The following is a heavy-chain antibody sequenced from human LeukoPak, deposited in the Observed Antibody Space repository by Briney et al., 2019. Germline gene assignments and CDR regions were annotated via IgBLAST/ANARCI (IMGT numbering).Heavy chain of an antibody. CDR2: LRFDGSNK. D-gene: IGHD3-10*01. Sequence: GGSLRLSCVVSGFSFDLSAMHWVRQAPGKGLEWVAFLRFDGSNKYYADSVQGRFTISRDNSKNTLYLQMNSLETEDTAVYYCAKDPFGSWTYYTNYFDYWGQGTLVTVSS. CDR1: GFSFDLSA. J-gene: IGHJ4*02. V-gene: IGHV3-30*02. CDR3: AKDPFGSWTYYTNYFDY.